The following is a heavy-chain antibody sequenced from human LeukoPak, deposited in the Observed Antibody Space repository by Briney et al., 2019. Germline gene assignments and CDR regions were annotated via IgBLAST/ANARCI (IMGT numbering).Heavy chain of an antibody. CDR1: AYIFTSHW. D-gene: IGHD6-19*01. CDR3: ARLMSGSASFDY. V-gene: IGHV5-10-1*01. J-gene: IGHJ4*02. CDR2: IDPSDSYT. Sequence: GESLKISCKGSAYIFTSHWITWVRQMPGKGLEWMGRIDPSDSYTNYSPSFQGHVTISADKSISTAYLQWSSLRASDTAMYYCARLMSGSASFDYWGQGTLLTVSS.